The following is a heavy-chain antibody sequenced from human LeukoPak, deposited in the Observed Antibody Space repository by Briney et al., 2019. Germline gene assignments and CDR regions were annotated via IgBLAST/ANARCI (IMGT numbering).Heavy chain of an antibody. V-gene: IGHV4-39*01. CDR1: GGSISSSSYY. D-gene: IGHD3-10*01. Sequence: SETLSLTCTVAGGSISSSSYYWGWIRQPPGKGLEWIGSIYYSGSTHYNPSLKSRVTISVDTSTKQFFLKQSSVTAADTAVYYCARNVSMVRGVTRLNWFDPWGQGTLVTVSS. J-gene: IGHJ5*02. CDR3: ARNVSMVRGVTRLNWFDP. CDR2: IYYSGST.